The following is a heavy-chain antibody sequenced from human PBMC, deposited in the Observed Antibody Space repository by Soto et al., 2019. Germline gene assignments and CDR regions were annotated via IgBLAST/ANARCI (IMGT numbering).Heavy chain of an antibody. CDR1: GGSISSYY. D-gene: IGHD3-22*01. CDR3: ARVEYYYDSSGYRTYYYGMDV. V-gene: IGHV4-59*01. J-gene: IGHJ6*01. CDR2: IYYSPST. Sequence: QVLLQESGPGLVKPSETLSLTCTVSGGSISSYYWSWIRQPPGKVLEWIGYIYYSPSTNYNPSLKSRLTISVDTSKNQFSLKLSSVTAADTAVYYCARVEYYYDSSGYRTYYYGMDVWGQGTTVTVSS.